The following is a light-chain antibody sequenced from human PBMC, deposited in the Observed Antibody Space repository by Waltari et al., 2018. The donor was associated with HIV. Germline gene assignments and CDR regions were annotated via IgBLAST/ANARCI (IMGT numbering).Light chain of an antibody. Sequence: QSVLPQPPSASGTPGQRVTISCSGSRSNIGNNYLYWYQQIPGTAPKLLIFRNNQRPSGVPDRFSGSKSGTSASLAISGLRSDDEADYHCATWDDRLSSRVFGGGTKLTVL. CDR2: RNN. V-gene: IGLV1-47*01. J-gene: IGLJ2*01. CDR1: RSNIGNNY. CDR3: ATWDDRLSSRV.